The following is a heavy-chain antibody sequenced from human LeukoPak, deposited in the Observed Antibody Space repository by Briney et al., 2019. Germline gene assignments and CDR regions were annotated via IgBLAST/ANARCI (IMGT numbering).Heavy chain of an antibody. J-gene: IGHJ4*02. Sequence: GGSLRLSCAASGFTVSSNYMSWVRQAPGKGLEWVSVIYSGGSTYYADSVKGRFTISRDNSKNTLYLQMNSLRAEDTAVYYCAKVSSWFYLANYYFDYWGQGTLVTVSS. CDR2: IYSGGST. CDR1: GFTVSSNY. CDR3: AKVSSWFYLANYYFDY. V-gene: IGHV3-66*01. D-gene: IGHD6-13*01.